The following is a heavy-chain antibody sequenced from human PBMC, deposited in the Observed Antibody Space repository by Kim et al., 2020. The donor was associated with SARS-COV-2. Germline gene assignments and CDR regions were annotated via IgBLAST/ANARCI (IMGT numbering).Heavy chain of an antibody. CDR3: AKEGPREPGYSYGPFDY. J-gene: IGHJ4*02. CDR2: ISYDGSNK. CDR1: GFTFSSYG. D-gene: IGHD5-18*01. Sequence: GGSLRLSCAASGFTFSSYGMHWVRQAPGKGLEWVAVISYDGSNKYYADSVKGRFTISRDNSKNTLYLQMNSLRAEDTAVYYCAKEGPREPGYSYGPFDYWGQGTLVTVSS. V-gene: IGHV3-30*18.